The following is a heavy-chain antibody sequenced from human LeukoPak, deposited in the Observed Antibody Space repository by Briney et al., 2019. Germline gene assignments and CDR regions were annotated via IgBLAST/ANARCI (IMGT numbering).Heavy chain of an antibody. J-gene: IGHJ4*02. Sequence: GASVKVSCKASGYTFTGYYMHWVRQAPGQGLEWMGWINPNSGGTNYAQKFQGRVTKTRDTSISTAYMELSRLRSDDTAVYYCARTQVGATPFDYWGQGTLVTVSS. V-gene: IGHV1-2*02. CDR2: INPNSGGT. CDR1: GYTFTGYY. D-gene: IGHD1-26*01. CDR3: ARTQVGATPFDY.